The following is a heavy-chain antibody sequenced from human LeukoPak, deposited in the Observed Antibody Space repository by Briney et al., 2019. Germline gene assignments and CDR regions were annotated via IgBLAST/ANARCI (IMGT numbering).Heavy chain of an antibody. J-gene: IGHJ4*01. D-gene: IGHD5-18*01. Sequence: PGRSLRLSCAASGFTFSSYAMHWVRQAPGKGLEWVAVIPYDGSNKYYADSVKGRFTISRDNSKNTLCLQMNSLRAEDTAVYYCARPVAGHTYGHFDYWGQEPWSPSPQ. CDR3: ARPVAGHTYGHFDY. CDR2: IPYDGSNK. V-gene: IGHV3-30-3*01. CDR1: GFTFSSYA.